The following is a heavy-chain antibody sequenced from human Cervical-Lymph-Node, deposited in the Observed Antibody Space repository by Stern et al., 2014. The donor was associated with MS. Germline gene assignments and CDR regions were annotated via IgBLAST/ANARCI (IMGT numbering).Heavy chain of an antibody. CDR3: ARELTVNAYYYYGMDV. Sequence: KGRFTISTDIFKNTLYLQMNSLRAEDTAVYYCARELTVNAYYYYGMDVWGQGTTVTVSS. D-gene: IGHD4-17*01. J-gene: IGHJ6*02. V-gene: IGHV3-53*01.